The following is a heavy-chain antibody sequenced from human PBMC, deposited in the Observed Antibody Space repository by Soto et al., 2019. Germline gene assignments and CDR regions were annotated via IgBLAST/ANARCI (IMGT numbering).Heavy chain of an antibody. Sequence: ASVKVSCKASGYTFTSYGISWVRQAPGQGLEWMGWISAYNGSTNYAQKLQGRVTMTTDTSTSTAYMELRSLRSDDTAVYYCARDPSAGNYDFWSGYSNWFDPWGQGTLVTVSS. V-gene: IGHV1-18*01. J-gene: IGHJ5*02. D-gene: IGHD3-3*01. CDR3: ARDPSAGNYDFWSGYSNWFDP. CDR1: GYTFTSYG. CDR2: ISAYNGST.